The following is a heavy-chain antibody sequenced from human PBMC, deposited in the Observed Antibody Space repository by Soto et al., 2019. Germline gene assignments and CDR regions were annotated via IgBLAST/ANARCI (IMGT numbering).Heavy chain of an antibody. CDR3: ASERSAQYFDF. D-gene: IGHD1-26*01. CDR2: IIPTFGTP. V-gene: IGHV1-69*06. Sequence: QVQLVQSGTVVQRRGSSVKVSCQASGGTFSSHGMAWVRQAPGQGLEWMGGIIPTFGTPTYAPKFQGRVTIPADKSTNTAYMDLSSLRSEDTGVYYCASERSAQYFDFWGQGTLITVSS. J-gene: IGHJ4*02. CDR1: GGTFSSHG.